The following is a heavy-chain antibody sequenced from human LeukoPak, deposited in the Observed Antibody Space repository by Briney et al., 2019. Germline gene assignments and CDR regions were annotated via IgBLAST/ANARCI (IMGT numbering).Heavy chain of an antibody. J-gene: IGHJ4*02. Sequence: GGSLRLSCAASGFTFSSYAMHWVRQAPGKGLEWVAVISYDGSNKYYADSVKGRFTISRDNSKNTLYLQMNSLRAEDTAVYYCARTRMTVGAIFDYWGQGTLVTVSS. CDR1: GFTFSSYA. D-gene: IGHD1-26*01. V-gene: IGHV3-30-3*01. CDR2: ISYDGSNK. CDR3: ARTRMTVGAIFDY.